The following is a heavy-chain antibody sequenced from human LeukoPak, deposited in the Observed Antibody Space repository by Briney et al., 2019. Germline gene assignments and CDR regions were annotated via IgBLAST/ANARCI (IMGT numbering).Heavy chain of an antibody. CDR3: ARVPYCSGASCYSEAFDI. D-gene: IGHD2-15*01. Sequence: ASVKVYCEASGYTFTGYYMHWVRQAHGQGLEWLRWINPNSGGTNYAQKFQGRDTMTRDTSISTAYMELSGLRSDDTAVYYCARVPYCSGASCYSEAFDIWGQGTMVTVSS. V-gene: IGHV1-2*02. CDR1: GYTFTGYY. J-gene: IGHJ3*02. CDR2: INPNSGGT.